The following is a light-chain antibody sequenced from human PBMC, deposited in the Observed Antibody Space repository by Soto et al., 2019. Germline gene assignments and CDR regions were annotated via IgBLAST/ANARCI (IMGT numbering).Light chain of an antibody. V-gene: IGLV2-14*01. CDR3: SSYARRSTRV. Sequence: QSALTQPAAVSGSPGQSITISCTGTISDVGGYNYVSWDQQHPGKAPKLMIYDVSNRPSGVSNRFSGSKSGNTASLTISGLQAEDEADYYCSSYARRSTRVFGGGTKVTVL. J-gene: IGLJ2*01. CDR2: DVS. CDR1: ISDVGGYNY.